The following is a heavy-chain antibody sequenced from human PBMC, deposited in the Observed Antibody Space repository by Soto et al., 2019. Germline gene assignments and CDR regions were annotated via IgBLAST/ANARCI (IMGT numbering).Heavy chain of an antibody. Sequence: EVQLLESGGGLVQPGGSLRLSCAASGFTFNNYAMSWVRQAPGKGLEWVAVFSASGEHTNYADSVKGRFTISRDDSNNSVYVQMNSLRAEDTAIYYCAKTGFGDYDYWGQGALVTVSS. V-gene: IGHV3-23*01. CDR3: AKTGFGDYDY. CDR2: FSASGEHT. D-gene: IGHD4-17*01. CDR1: GFTFNNYA. J-gene: IGHJ4*02.